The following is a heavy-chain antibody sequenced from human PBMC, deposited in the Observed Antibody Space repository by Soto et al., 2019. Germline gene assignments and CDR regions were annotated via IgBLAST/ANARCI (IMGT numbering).Heavy chain of an antibody. CDR3: ARGDVEMATIGRLGFDY. CDR1: GGSISSYY. CDR2: IYYSGST. Sequence: QVQLQESGPGLVKPSETLSLTCTVSGGSISSYYWSWIRQPPGKGLEWIGYIYYSGSTNYNPSLKSRVTISVDTSKNQFSLKLSSVTAADTAVYYCARGDVEMATIGRLGFDYWGQGTLVTVSS. D-gene: IGHD5-12*01. J-gene: IGHJ4*02. V-gene: IGHV4-59*01.